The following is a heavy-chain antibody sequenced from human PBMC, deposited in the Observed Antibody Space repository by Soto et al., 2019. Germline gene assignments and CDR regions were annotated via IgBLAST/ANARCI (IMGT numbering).Heavy chain of an antibody. Sequence: SETLSLTCAVDGGSFSGYYWSWIRQPPGKGLEWIGEINHSGSTNYNPSLKSRVTISVDTSKNQFSLKLSSVTAADTAVYYCARGFYGVRTDFDYWGQGTLVTVSS. V-gene: IGHV4-34*01. J-gene: IGHJ4*02. CDR2: INHSGST. CDR1: GGSFSGYY. D-gene: IGHD4-17*01. CDR3: ARGFYGVRTDFDY.